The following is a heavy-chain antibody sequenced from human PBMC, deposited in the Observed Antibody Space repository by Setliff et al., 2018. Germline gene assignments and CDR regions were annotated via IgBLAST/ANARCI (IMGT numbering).Heavy chain of an antibody. J-gene: IGHJ4*02. Sequence: RLSCAASGFTFSSYGMHWVRQAPGKGLEWVAFIRYDGSNKYYADSVKGRFTISRDNSKNTLYLRMNSLRAEDTAVYYCAKDPRDTYYNFGYWGQGTLVTVSS. CDR3: AKDPRDTYYNFGY. CDR1: GFTFSSYG. V-gene: IGHV3-30*02. CDR2: IRYDGSNK. D-gene: IGHD3-3*01.